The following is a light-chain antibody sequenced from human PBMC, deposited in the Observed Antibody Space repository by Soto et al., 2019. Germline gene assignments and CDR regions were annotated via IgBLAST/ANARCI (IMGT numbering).Light chain of an antibody. CDR1: QNIRSY. Sequence: DIQMTQSPTSLSASVGDRVTISCRAGQNIRSYLNWYQQIPGKAPNLLIYATSILQTGVPSRFSGTGSGTDFTLTINGRQPEDFATYYCQQGYTTRWTFGQGTKVDIK. V-gene: IGKV1-39*01. CDR2: ATS. CDR3: QQGYTTRWT. J-gene: IGKJ1*01.